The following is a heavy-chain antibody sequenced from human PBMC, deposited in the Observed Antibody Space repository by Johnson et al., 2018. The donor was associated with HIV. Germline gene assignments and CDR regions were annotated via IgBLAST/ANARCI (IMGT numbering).Heavy chain of an antibody. Sequence: VQLVESGGGLVQPGGSLKLSCAASGLNVSSTYMSWVRQAPGKGLAWVSVMYSGGSTYYPDSVKGQFTISRDNSKNTLYIQMNSLRAEDTAVYYCALVLGALPGAFDIWGQGTLVTVSS. CDR3: ALVLGALPGAFDI. CDR2: MYSGGST. V-gene: IGHV3-53*01. D-gene: IGHD3-16*01. CDR1: GLNVSSTY. J-gene: IGHJ3*02.